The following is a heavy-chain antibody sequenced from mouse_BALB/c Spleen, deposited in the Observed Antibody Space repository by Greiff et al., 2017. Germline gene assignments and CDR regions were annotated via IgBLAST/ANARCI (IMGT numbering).Heavy chain of an antibody. Sequence: VQLKESGAGLVQPGGSLRLSCATSGFTFTDYYMSWVRQPPGKELEWLGFIRNKANGYTTEYSASVKGRFTISRDNSQSILYLQMNTLRAEDSATYYCARDRDYYDRYEFAYWGQGTLVTVSA. J-gene: IGHJ3*01. V-gene: IGHV7-3*02. CDR2: IRNKANGYTT. D-gene: IGHD2-14*01. CDR3: ARDRDYYDRYEFAY. CDR1: GFTFTDYY.